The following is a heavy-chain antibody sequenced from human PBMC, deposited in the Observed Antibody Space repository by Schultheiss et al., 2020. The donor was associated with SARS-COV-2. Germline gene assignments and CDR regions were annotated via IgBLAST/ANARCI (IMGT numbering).Heavy chain of an antibody. CDR3: ARARRVRGASTFDY. CDR1: GYSISSGYY. CDR2: IYHSGST. J-gene: IGHJ4*02. V-gene: IGHV4-38-2*01. D-gene: IGHD3-10*01. Sequence: SQTLSLTCAVSGYSISSGYYWGWIRQPPGKGLEWIGSIYHSGSTNYNPSLKSRVTISVDTSKNQFSLKLSSVTAADTAVYYCARARRVRGASTFDYWGQGTLVTVSS.